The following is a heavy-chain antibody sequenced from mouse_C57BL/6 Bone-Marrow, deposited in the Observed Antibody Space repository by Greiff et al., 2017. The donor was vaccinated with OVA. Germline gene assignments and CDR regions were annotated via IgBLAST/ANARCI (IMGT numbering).Heavy chain of an antibody. CDR3: ARERGYSFDY. Sequence: VQLQQSGAELVKPGASVKISCKASGYAFSSYWMNWVKQRPGKGLEWIGQIYPGDGDTHSNGKFKGKATLTADKASSTAYLQLSSLSSEDSAVYCCARERGYSFDYWGQGTTLTVSS. V-gene: IGHV1-80*01. CDR1: GYAFSSYW. CDR2: IYPGDGDT. J-gene: IGHJ2*01.